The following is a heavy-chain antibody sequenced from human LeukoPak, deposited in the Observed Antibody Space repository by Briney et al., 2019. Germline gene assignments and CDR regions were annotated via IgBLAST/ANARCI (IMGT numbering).Heavy chain of an antibody. CDR2: IWYDGSNK. CDR1: GFTFSSYG. J-gene: IGHJ4*02. V-gene: IGHV3-33*01. CDR3: ARGIEAAAGTPLDY. D-gene: IGHD6-13*01. Sequence: GGSLRLSCAASGFTFSSYGMHWVRQAPGKELEWVAVIWYDGSNKYYADSVKGRFTISRDNSKNTLYLQMNSLRAEDTAVYYCARGIEAAAGTPLDYWGQGTLVTVSS.